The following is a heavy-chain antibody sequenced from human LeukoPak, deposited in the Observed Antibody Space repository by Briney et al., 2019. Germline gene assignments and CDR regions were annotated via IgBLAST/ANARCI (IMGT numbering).Heavy chain of an antibody. CDR2: ISRSSSTI. V-gene: IGHV3-48*02. CDR3: ARDSASGSYRHAFDI. J-gene: IGHJ3*02. Sequence: GGSLRLSCAASGFXFSSYSINWVRQAPGKGLEWVSYISRSSSTISYADSVKGRFTISRDNAKNSLYLQMNSLRDEDTAVYYCARDSASGSYRHAFDIWGQGTMVTVSS. CDR1: GFXFSSYS. D-gene: IGHD1-26*01.